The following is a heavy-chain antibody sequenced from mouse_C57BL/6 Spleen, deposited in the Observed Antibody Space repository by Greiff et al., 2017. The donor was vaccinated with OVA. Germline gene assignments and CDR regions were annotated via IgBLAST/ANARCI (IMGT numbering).Heavy chain of an antibody. CDR2: ISSGSSTI. Sequence: EVKLMESGGGLVKPGGSLKLSCAASGFTFSDYGMHWVRQAPEKGLEWVAYISSGSSTIYYADTVKGRFTISRDNAKNTLFLQMTSLRSEDTAMYYCARPHYAYFDYWGQGTTLTVSS. CDR3: ARPHYAYFDY. D-gene: IGHD1-1*01. J-gene: IGHJ2*01. V-gene: IGHV5-17*01. CDR1: GFTFSDYG.